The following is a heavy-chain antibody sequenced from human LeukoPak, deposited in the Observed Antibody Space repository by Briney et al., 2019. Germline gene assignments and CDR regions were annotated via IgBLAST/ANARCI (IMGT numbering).Heavy chain of an antibody. V-gene: IGHV2-5*02. CDR2: IYWDDVK. D-gene: IGHD4-17*01. CDR3: AHSGSYGDYVWE. J-gene: IGHJ4*02. Sequence: GSGPTLVKPTQTLTLTCTFSGFSLTTSGVGVAWIRQPPGKALEWLTLIYWDDVKNYSPSLKSRLTITKDTSKNQVVLTMTNMDPVDTATYYCAHSGSYGDYVWEWGQGTLVTVSS. CDR1: GFSLTTSGVG.